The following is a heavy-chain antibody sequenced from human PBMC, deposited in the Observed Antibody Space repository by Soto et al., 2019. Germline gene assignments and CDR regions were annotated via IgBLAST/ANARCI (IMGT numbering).Heavy chain of an antibody. CDR1: GFTFSGSA. CDR3: TPTVTGTVGWFDP. CDR2: IRSKANSYAT. Sequence: PGGSLRLSCAASGFTFSGSAMHWVRQASGKGLEWVGRIRSKANSYATAYAASVKGRFTISRDDSKNTAYLQMNSLKTEDTAVYYCTPTVTGTVGWFDPWGQGTLVTAPQ. D-gene: IGHD1-20*01. V-gene: IGHV3-73*01. J-gene: IGHJ5*02.